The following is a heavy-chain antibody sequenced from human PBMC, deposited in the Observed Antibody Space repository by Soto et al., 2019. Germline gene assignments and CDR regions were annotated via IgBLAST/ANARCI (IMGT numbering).Heavy chain of an antibody. CDR1: GYTFTSYG. CDR3: ARSSLYCGSSYAHDY. V-gene: IGHV1-18*01. J-gene: IGHJ4*02. Sequence: QIQLVQSGAEVKKPGASVKVSCKASGYTFTSYGISWVRQAPGQGLEWMGWISAYNVNINYAQKLQGRVTMTTDTSTSTAYMELRSLRSDDTAVYYCARSSLYCGSSYAHDYWGQGTLITVSS. CDR2: ISAYNVNI. D-gene: IGHD1-26*01.